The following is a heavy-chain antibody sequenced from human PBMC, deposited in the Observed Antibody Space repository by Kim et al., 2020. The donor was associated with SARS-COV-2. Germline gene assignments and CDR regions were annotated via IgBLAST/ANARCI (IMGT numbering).Heavy chain of an antibody. CDR3: AKSNLRAYYFDY. D-gene: IGHD4-17*01. J-gene: IGHJ4*02. V-gene: IGHV3-23*01. Sequence: YYGDSVKGRFTISRDNSKNTLYLQMNSLRAEDTAVYYCAKSNLRAYYFDYWGQGTLVTVSS.